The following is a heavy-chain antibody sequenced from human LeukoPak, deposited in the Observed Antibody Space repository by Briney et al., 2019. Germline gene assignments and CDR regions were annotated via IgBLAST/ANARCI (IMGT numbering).Heavy chain of an antibody. J-gene: IGHJ3*02. V-gene: IGHV1-24*01. Sequence: ASVKVSCKVSGFSLTDLPVHWVRQAPGKGLEWMGTVDPDDGKTISQRKFRGRVTMTEDTITGTAYMQLSSVRSEDTAVYFCATDQTFTYGYNGGTFDIWGQGTLVTVSS. CDR2: VDPDDGKT. CDR1: GFSLTDLP. D-gene: IGHD5-12*01. CDR3: ATDQTFTYGYNGGTFDI.